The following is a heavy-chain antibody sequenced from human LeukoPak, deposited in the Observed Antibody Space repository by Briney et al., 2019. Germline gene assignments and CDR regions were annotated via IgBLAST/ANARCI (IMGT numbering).Heavy chain of an antibody. CDR2: IYYSGST. V-gene: IGHV4-59*01. Sequence: SETLSLTCTVSGGSISSYYWSWIRQPPGKGLEWIGYIYYSGSTNYNPSLKSRVTISVDTSKNQFSLKLTSVTAADTAVYYCAGVRWVGQQLVPLYYFDYWGQGTLVTVSS. J-gene: IGHJ4*02. CDR3: AGVRWVGQQLVPLYYFDY. CDR1: GGSISSYY. D-gene: IGHD6-13*01.